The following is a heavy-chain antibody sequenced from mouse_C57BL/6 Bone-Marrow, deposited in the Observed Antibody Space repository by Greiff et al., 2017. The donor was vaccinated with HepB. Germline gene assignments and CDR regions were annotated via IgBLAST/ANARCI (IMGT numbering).Heavy chain of an antibody. CDR2: IYWDDDK. CDR3: ARKVYYGSSWYFDV. V-gene: IGHV8-12*01. CDR1: GFSLSTSGMG. D-gene: IGHD1-1*01. J-gene: IGHJ1*03. Sequence: QVQLKESGPGILQSSQTLSLTCSFSGFSLSTSGMGVSWIRQPSGKGLEWLAHIYWDDDKRYNPSLKSRLTISKDTSRNQVFLKITSVDTADTATYYCARKVYYGSSWYFDVWGTGTTVTVSS.